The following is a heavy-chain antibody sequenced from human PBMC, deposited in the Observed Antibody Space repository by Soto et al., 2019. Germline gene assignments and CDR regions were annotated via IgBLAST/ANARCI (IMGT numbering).Heavy chain of an antibody. J-gene: IGHJ4*02. CDR3: ARNACSSASCHPYFDY. V-gene: IGHV4-59*01. Sequence: QVQLQESGPGLVKPSETLSLTCTVSGGSISSNHWSWIRQPPGKGLECIGHMYYSGSTNYHPSLKSRATIPVDTAKNQFTLKLSSVTAADTAVYYCARNACSSASCHPYFDYWGQGTLVTVSS. CDR1: GGSISSNH. CDR2: MYYSGST. D-gene: IGHD2-2*01.